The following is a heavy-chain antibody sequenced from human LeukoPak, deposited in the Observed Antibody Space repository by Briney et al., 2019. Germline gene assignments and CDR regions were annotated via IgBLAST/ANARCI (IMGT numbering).Heavy chain of an antibody. D-gene: IGHD6-19*01. Sequence: GGSLRLSCAASGFTFSNYGMTWVRQAPGKGLEWVSSLNTGGSNTFYADSVKGRFSISRDNSRSTLYLEMNSLRAEDTALYYCVRIYSSGWAHFDFWGQGTLVTVSS. CDR2: LNTGGSNT. J-gene: IGHJ4*02. V-gene: IGHV3-23*01. CDR3: VRIYSSGWAHFDF. CDR1: GFTFSNYG.